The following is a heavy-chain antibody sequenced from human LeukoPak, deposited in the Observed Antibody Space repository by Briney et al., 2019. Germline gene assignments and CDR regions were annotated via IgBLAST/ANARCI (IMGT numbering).Heavy chain of an antibody. J-gene: IGHJ6*02. V-gene: IGHV3-23*01. CDR3: ARSGSTYYYGMDV. D-gene: IGHD3-10*01. Sequence: GGSLRLSCAASGFTFSSYAMSWVRQAPGKGLEWVSAISGSGGSTYYADSVKGRFTISRDNSKNTLYLQMNSLRAEDTAVYYCARSGSTYYYGMDVWGQATTVTVSS. CDR2: ISGSGGST. CDR1: GFTFSSYA.